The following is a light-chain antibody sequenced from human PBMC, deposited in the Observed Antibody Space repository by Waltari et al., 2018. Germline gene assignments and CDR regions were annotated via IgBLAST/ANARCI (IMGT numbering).Light chain of an antibody. J-gene: IGKJ1*01. CDR2: DAS. CDR1: QSISRF. V-gene: IGKV3-20*01. CDR3: QKYGSLPAT. Sequence: EIMLTQSPGTLSLSPGERATRSCRASQSISRFLAWYQQKPGQAPRLLIYDASTRATGIPDRFSGSGSGTDFSLTINRLEPEDIAVYYCQKYGSLPATFGQGTKVEIK.